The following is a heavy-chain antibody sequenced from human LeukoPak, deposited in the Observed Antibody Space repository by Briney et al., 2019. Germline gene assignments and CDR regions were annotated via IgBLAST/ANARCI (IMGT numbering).Heavy chain of an antibody. Sequence: GGSLRLSCAASGFTFDDYAMHWVRQAPGKGLEWVSLISGDGGSTYYADSVKGRFTISRDNAKNSLYLQMNSLRAEDTAVYYCARDPPTVTEFDYWGQGTLVTVSS. J-gene: IGHJ4*02. V-gene: IGHV3-43*02. CDR1: GFTFDDYA. CDR2: ISGDGGST. D-gene: IGHD4-11*01. CDR3: ARDPPTVTEFDY.